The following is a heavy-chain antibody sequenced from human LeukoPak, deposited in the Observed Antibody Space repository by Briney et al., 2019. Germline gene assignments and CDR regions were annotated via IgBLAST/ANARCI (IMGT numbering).Heavy chain of an antibody. J-gene: IGHJ4*02. Sequence: LAGGSLRLSCAVSGFTFTSYWMHWVRQAPGKGLVWVSRTNSAGTSTTYADSVQGRFTISRDNAKNTLYLQMNSLRAEDTAVYYCVRGGSGSYSPFDYWGQGTLDTVSS. V-gene: IGHV3-74*01. CDR2: TNSAGTST. CDR3: VRGGSGSYSPFDY. D-gene: IGHD3-10*01. CDR1: GFTFTSYW.